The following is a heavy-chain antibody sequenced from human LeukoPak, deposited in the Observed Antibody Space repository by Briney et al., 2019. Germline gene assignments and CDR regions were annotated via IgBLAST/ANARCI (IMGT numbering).Heavy chain of an antibody. CDR1: GFTFSSYA. CDR3: SGNPKDSSSWYEYFQH. D-gene: IGHD6-13*01. J-gene: IGHJ1*01. V-gene: IGHV3-30*01. CDR2: ISHDGSNK. Sequence: GRSLRLSCAASGFTFSSYAMHWVRQAPGKGLEWVAAISHDGSNKYHADSVKGRFTISRDNSKNTVYLQMNSLRAEDTAVYFFSGNPKDSSSWYEYFQHWGQGTLVTVSS.